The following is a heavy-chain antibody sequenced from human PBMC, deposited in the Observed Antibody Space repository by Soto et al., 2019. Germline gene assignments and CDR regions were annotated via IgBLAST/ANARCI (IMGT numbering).Heavy chain of an antibody. CDR2: IYHSGST. J-gene: IGHJ5*02. V-gene: IGHV4-30-2*01. CDR3: ARALYSSSWYWFDP. D-gene: IGHD6-13*01. Sequence: SETLSLTCAVSGGSISSGGYSWSWIRQPPGKGLEWIGYIYHSGSTYYNPSLKSRVTISVDRSKNQFSLKLSSVTAADTAVYYCARALYSSSWYWFDPWGQGTLVTVSS. CDR1: GGSISSGGYS.